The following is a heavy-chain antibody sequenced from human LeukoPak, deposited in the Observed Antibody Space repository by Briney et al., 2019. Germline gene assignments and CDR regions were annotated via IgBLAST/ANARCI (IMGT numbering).Heavy chain of an antibody. J-gene: IGHJ4*02. Sequence: PSETLSLTCAVYGGSFSGYYCSWIRQPPGKGLEWIGEINHSGSTNYNPSLKSRVTISVDTSKNQFSLKLSSVTAADTAVYYCARATNWGSGSYYKGYFDYWGQGTLVTVSS. CDR1: GGSFSGYY. D-gene: IGHD3-10*01. CDR3: ARATNWGSGSYYKGYFDY. CDR2: INHSGST. V-gene: IGHV4-34*01.